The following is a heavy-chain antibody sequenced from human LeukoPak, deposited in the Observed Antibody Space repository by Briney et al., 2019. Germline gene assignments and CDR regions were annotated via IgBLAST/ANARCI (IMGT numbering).Heavy chain of an antibody. CDR3: AKDRDPYGLGSYPTFDS. CDR2: ISWNSDTI. V-gene: IGHV3-9*01. D-gene: IGHD3-10*01. J-gene: IGHJ4*02. CDR1: VFTFDDYA. Sequence: PGGSLRLSCAASVFTFDDYAMHWARQAPGEGLEWVSCISWNSDTIDYAGSVKGRFTMSRDNDKNIFFLQMNSLRREDTVFFYGAKDRDPYGLGSYPTFDSWGQGTLVTVSS.